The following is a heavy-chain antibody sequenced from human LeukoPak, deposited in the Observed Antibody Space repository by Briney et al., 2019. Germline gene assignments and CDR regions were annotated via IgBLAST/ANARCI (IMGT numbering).Heavy chain of an antibody. D-gene: IGHD2-15*01. CDR1: GFTFSNYD. CDR2: ISSSGTTI. CDR3: VLKVRFDY. J-gene: IGHJ4*02. Sequence: GGSLRLSCAASGFTFSNYDMNWVRQAPGRELEWVSYISSSGTTIYYADSVKGRFTISRDDAKNSVYLQMNSLRDEDTAVYYCVLKVRFDYWGQGTLVTVSS. V-gene: IGHV3-48*03.